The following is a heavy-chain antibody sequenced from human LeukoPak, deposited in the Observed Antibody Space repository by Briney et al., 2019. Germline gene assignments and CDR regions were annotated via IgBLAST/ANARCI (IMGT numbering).Heavy chain of an antibody. CDR2: TYYGSKWYN. CDR3: ARALRGAYDY. J-gene: IGHJ4*02. Sequence: SQTLSLTCAISGDSVSSNNPAWNWIRQSPSRGLEWLGRTYYGSKWYNDYAVSVKSRITINPDTSKNQFSLQLSSVTPEDTAVYYCARALRGAYDYWGQGTLVTVSS. V-gene: IGHV6-1*01. CDR1: GDSVSSNNPA. D-gene: IGHD3-10*01.